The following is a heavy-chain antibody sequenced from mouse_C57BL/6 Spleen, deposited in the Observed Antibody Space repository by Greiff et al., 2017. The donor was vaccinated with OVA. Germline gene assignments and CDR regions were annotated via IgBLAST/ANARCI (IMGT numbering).Heavy chain of an antibody. J-gene: IGHJ2*01. D-gene: IGHD1-1*01. V-gene: IGHV10-1*01. CDR2: IRSKSNNYAT. CDR3: VRQIITTVVEDYFDY. Sequence: EVKLQESGGGLVQPKGSLKLSCAASGFSFNTYAMNWVRQAPGKGLEWVARIRSKSNNYATYYADSVKDRFTISRDDSESMLYLQMNNLKTEDTAMYYCVRQIITTVVEDYFDYWGQGTTLTVSS. CDR1: GFSFNTYA.